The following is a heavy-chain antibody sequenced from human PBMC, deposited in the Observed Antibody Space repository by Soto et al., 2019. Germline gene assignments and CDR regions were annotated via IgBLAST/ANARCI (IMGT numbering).Heavy chain of an antibody. CDR1: GGSISSYY. V-gene: IGHV4-59*08. CDR2: IYYSGST. D-gene: IGHD6-6*01. CDR3: ARLSSSDYFDY. Sequence: SETLSLTCTVSGGSISSYYWSWIRQPPGKGLEWIGYIYYSGSTNYNPSLKSRVTISVGTSKNQFSLKLSSVTAADTAVYYCARLSSSDYFDYWGQGTLVTVSS. J-gene: IGHJ4*02.